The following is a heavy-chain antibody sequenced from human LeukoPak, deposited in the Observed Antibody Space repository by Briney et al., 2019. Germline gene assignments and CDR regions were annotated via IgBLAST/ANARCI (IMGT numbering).Heavy chain of an antibody. CDR1: GGTFISYA. Sequence: SVKVSCKASGGTFISYAISWVRQAPGQGLEWMGGIIPIFGTANYAQKFQGRVTITADESTSTAYMELSSLRSEDTAVYYCARPDASSGYFFDYWGQGTLVTVSS. D-gene: IGHD3-22*01. CDR3: ARPDASSGYFFDY. J-gene: IGHJ4*02. V-gene: IGHV1-69*13. CDR2: IIPIFGTA.